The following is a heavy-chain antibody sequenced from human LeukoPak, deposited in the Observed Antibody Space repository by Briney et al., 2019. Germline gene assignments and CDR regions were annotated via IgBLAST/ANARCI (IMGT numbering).Heavy chain of an antibody. Sequence: SGGSLRLSCAASGFTFSSYIMNWVRQAPGKGLEWVSYISTGSSTIYYADSVKGRFTISRDNAKNSLYLQVSSLRAEDTAVYCCARDHGSSSPDYYFDYWGEGTLVTVSS. J-gene: IGHJ4*02. V-gene: IGHV3-48*01. CDR3: ARDHGSSSPDYYFDY. CDR2: ISTGSSTI. D-gene: IGHD6-6*01. CDR1: GFTFSSYI.